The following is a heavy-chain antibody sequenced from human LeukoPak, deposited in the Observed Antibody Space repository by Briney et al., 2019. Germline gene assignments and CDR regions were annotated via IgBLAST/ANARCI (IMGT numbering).Heavy chain of an antibody. CDR3: ARNNGMDV. V-gene: IGHV3-7*03. J-gene: IGHJ6*02. CDR2: VNRDGSET. Sequence: GGSLRLSCAASGFALSSHWMTWVRQVPGRGPEWVANVNRDGSETYCLDSVKGRFTISKDNAKNSLYLQMNSLRAEDTALYHCARNNGMDVWGQGTTVIVSS. CDR1: GFALSSHW.